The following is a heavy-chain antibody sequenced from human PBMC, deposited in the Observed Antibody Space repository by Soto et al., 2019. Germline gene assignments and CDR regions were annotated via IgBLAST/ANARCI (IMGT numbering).Heavy chain of an antibody. Sequence: QVQLVQSGAEVKKPGSSVKVSCKASGGTFSSYTISWVRQAPGQGLEWMGRIIPILGIANYAQKFQGRVTITADKSTSTAYMGLSSLRSEDTAVYYCARGDSSGYYLSSFDYWGQGTLVTVSS. CDR1: GGTFSSYT. CDR3: ARGDSSGYYLSSFDY. CDR2: IIPILGIA. D-gene: IGHD3-22*01. V-gene: IGHV1-69*02. J-gene: IGHJ4*02.